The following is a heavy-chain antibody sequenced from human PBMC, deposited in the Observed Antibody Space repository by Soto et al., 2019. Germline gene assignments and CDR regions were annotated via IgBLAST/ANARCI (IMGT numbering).Heavy chain of an antibody. CDR1: GGSISSGGYY. J-gene: IGHJ5*02. CDR2: IYYSGST. Sequence: QVQLQESGPGLVKPSQTLSLTCTVSGGSISSGGYYWSWIRQHPGKGLEWIGYIYYSGSTYSNPSLKSRVTISVDTSKNQFSLKLSSVTAADTAVYYCARDHDYSNYNWFDPWGQGTLVTVSS. CDR3: ARDHDYSNYNWFDP. D-gene: IGHD4-4*01. V-gene: IGHV4-31*03.